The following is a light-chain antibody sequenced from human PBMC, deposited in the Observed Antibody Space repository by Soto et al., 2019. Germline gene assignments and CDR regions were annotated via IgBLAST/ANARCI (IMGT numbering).Light chain of an antibody. CDR1: SSDVGDYNY. V-gene: IGLV2-14*01. Sequence: QSALTQSASVSGSPGQSITISCTGTSSDVGDYNYISWYQQHPGKAPKLMIYEVSNRPSGVSNRFSGSKSGNTASLTISGLQADDEADYYCSSYTSSSTLYVFGTGTKLTVL. CDR2: EVS. CDR3: SSYTSSSTLYV. J-gene: IGLJ1*01.